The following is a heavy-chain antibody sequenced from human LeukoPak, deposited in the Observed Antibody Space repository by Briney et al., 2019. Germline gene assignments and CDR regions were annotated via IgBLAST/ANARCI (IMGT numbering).Heavy chain of an antibody. D-gene: IGHD4-17*01. J-gene: IGHJ4*02. V-gene: IGHV3-30*03. Sequence: GGSLRLSCAASGFTFSSYGMHWVRQAPGKGLGWVAVISYDGSNKYYADSVKGRLTISRDNSKNTLYLQMNSLRAEDTAVYYCARVVDHDYGDYYLDYWGQGTLVTVSS. CDR1: GFTFSSYG. CDR3: ARVVDHDYGDYYLDY. CDR2: ISYDGSNK.